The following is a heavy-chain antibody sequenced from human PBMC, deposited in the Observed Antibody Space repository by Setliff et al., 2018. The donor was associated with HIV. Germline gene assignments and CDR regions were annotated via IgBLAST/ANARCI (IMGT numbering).Heavy chain of an antibody. Sequence: EASVKVSCKASGGSFSSYAISWVRQAPGQGLEWMGWINTKTGNPTYAQGFTGRFVFSLDTSVSTAHLQISSLKAEDTAVYYCARAHLWFGESFPFDPWGQGTRVTVSS. D-gene: IGHD3-10*01. CDR2: INTKTGNP. J-gene: IGHJ5*02. CDR1: GGSFSSYA. V-gene: IGHV7-4-1*02. CDR3: ARAHLWFGESFPFDP.